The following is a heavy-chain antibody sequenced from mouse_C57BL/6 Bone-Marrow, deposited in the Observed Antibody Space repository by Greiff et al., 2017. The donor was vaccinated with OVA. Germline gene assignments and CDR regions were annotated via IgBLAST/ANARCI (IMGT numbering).Heavy chain of an antibody. Sequence: EVQLQQSGAELVRPGASVKLSCTASGFNIKDDYMHWVKQRPEQGLEWIGWIDPENGDTEYASKFQGKATITADTSSNTAYLQLSSLTSEDTAVYYCTSIYYGNDWYFDVWGTGTTVTVSS. CDR2: IDPENGDT. D-gene: IGHD2-1*01. CDR1: GFNIKDDY. V-gene: IGHV14-4*01. J-gene: IGHJ1*03. CDR3: TSIYYGNDWYFDV.